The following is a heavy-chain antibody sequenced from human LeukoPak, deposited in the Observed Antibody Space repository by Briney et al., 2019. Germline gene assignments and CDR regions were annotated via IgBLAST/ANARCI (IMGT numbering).Heavy chain of an antibody. D-gene: IGHD3-22*01. CDR3: TREDRPFCPFAY. CDR2: VYTSGST. CDR1: GGSISGYY. V-gene: IGHV4-4*07. Sequence: PSETLSLTCTVSGGSISGYYWSWIRQPAGKGLEWIGRVYTSGSTNYNPSLKSRVTMSIDTSKKQFSLKLRSVTAADTAVYYCTREDRPFCPFAYWGQGVLVTVSS. J-gene: IGHJ4*02.